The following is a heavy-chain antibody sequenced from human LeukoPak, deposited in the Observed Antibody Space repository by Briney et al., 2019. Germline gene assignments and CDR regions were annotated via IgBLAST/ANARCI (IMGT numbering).Heavy chain of an antibody. Sequence: NASETLSLTCTVSGGSISSYYWSWIRQPPGKGLEWIGYIYYSGSTNYNPSLTSRVTMSVDTSKNQFSLKLTSVTAADTAVYYCARDRCNSTTCASRGAFDIWGQGTMVTVS. J-gene: IGHJ3*02. CDR1: GGSISSYY. D-gene: IGHD2-2*01. CDR3: ARDRCNSTTCASRGAFDI. CDR2: IYYSGST. V-gene: IGHV4-59*12.